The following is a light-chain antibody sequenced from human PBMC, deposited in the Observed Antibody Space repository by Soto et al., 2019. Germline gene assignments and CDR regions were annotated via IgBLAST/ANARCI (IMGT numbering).Light chain of an antibody. J-gene: IGKJ5*01. CDR1: QSVSSNY. Sequence: EIVMTQSPGTLSLSPGETATLSCRASQSVSSNYVAWFHQKPGQAPRLLIYGASTRATGVPDRFSGTGSGTDFTLTISSVEPDDFAVYYCQQRSNWPLTFGPGTRLEIK. CDR3: QQRSNWPLT. V-gene: IGKV3D-20*02. CDR2: GAS.